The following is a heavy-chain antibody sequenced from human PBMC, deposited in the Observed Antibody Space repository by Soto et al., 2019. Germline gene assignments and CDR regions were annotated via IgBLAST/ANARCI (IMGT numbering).Heavy chain of an antibody. CDR1: GFTFSSFT. CDR2: ISYDDGDNK. Sequence: QVQLVESGGGVVPPGRSLRLSCAASGFTFSSFTMHWVRQATGKGLEWVAVISYDDGDNKYYADSVQGRFTISRDNSKNTLYLQMNSLRSEDTAVYYCARTTVVSGTPDFDNWGQGTLVTVSS. J-gene: IGHJ4*02. CDR3: ARTTVVSGTPDFDN. V-gene: IGHV3-30-3*01. D-gene: IGHD4-4*01.